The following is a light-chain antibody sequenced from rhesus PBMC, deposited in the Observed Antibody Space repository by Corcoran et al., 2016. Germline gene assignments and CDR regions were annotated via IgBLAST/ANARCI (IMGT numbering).Light chain of an antibody. Sequence: SSELTQPPSVSVSPGQTARITCGGDKFANEVVNWYQQRPPQAPVLVISYDSQRPSGISDRFSGSKSGNTATLTISGVEAGDEADYYCQVWDVSSDHPVFGGGTKLIVL. V-gene: IGLV3-36*02. J-gene: IGLJ6*01. CDR3: QVWDVSSDHPV. CDR1: KFANEV. CDR2: YDS.